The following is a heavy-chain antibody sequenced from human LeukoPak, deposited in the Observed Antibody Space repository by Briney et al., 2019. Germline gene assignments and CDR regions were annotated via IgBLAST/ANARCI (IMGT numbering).Heavy chain of an antibody. CDR1: GGTFSSYA. D-gene: IGHD5-24*01. CDR3: AREVPENGYNTYFDY. V-gene: IGHV1-69*05. J-gene: IGHJ4*02. CDR2: IIPIFGTA. Sequence: SVKVSCKASGGTFSSYAISWVRQAPGQGLEWMGGIIPIFGTANYAQKFWGRVTITTDESTSTAYMELSSLRSEDTAVYYCAREVPENGYNTYFDYWGQGTLVTVSS.